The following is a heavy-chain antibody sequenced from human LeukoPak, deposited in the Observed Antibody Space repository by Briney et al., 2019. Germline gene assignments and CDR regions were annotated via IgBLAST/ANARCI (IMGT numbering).Heavy chain of an antibody. CDR3: ARPYCGGDCYNAFDI. D-gene: IGHD2-21*02. V-gene: IGHV3-21*01. J-gene: IGHJ3*02. Sequence: GGSPRLSCAASGFTFSSYSMNWVRQAPGKGLEWVSSISSSSSYIYYADSVKGRFTISRDNAKNSLYLQMNSLRAEDTAVYYCARPYCGGDCYNAFDIWGQGTMVTVSS. CDR1: GFTFSSYS. CDR2: ISSSSSYI.